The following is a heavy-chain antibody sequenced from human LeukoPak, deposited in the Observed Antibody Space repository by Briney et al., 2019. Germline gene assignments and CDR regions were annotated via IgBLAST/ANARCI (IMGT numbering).Heavy chain of an antibody. CDR3: ARGAARTFDY. CDR2: ISSSSSYI. CDR1: GFTFSSYS. J-gene: IGHJ4*02. V-gene: IGHV3-21*01. D-gene: IGHD6-6*01. Sequence: GGSLRLSCAASGFTFSSYSINWVRQAPGKGLEWVSSISSSSSYIYYADSVKGRFTISRDNAKNSLYLQMNSLRAEDTAVYYCARGAARTFDYWGQGTLVTVSS.